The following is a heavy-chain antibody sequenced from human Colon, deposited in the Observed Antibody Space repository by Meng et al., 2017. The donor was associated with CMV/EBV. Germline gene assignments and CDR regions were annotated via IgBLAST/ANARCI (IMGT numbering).Heavy chain of an antibody. J-gene: IGHJ4*02. V-gene: IGHV3-30*02. CDR1: GFTFSSYA. D-gene: IGHD2-2*01. CDR3: AKRTVLVPADLGPREFYFDR. Sequence: GGSLRLSCAASGFTFSSYAMHWVRQTPDKGLDWVAFIRYDGSIKFYADSVKGRFTISRDNSKNTLYLEMNSLRAEDTALYYCAKRTVLVPADLGPREFYFDRWGQGTLVTVS. CDR2: IRYDGSIK.